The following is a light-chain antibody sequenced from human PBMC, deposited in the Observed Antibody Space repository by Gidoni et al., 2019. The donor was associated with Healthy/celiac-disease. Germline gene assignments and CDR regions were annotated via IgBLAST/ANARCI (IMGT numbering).Light chain of an antibody. Sequence: QSVLTQPPSASGTPGQRVTISCSGSSSNIGSNTVNWYQQLPGPAPKLLIYRNTQRPSGVPDRFSGSKSGTSASLAISGLQSEDEADYYCAAWDDSLNGWVFGGGTKLTVL. J-gene: IGLJ3*02. V-gene: IGLV1-44*01. CDR2: RNT. CDR3: AAWDDSLNGWV. CDR1: SSNIGSNT.